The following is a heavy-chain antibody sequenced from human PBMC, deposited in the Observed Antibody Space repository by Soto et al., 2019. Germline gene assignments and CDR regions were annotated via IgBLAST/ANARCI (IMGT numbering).Heavy chain of an antibody. J-gene: IGHJ3*02. D-gene: IGHD1-26*01. CDR2: FDPENGET. V-gene: IGHV1-24*01. CDR3: ATDDRGSYRRDAFDI. CDR1: TYTLTELS. Sequence: GASVKVSCKVSTYTLTELSMHWVRQAPGKGLEWMGGFDPENGETIYAQKFQGRVTMTEDTSTDTAYMELSSLRSEDTAVYYCATDDRGSYRRDAFDIWGQGTMVTVSS.